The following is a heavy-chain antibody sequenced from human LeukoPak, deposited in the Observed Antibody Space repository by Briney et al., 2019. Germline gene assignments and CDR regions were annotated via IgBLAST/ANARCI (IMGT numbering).Heavy chain of an antibody. V-gene: IGHV3-30*04. Sequence: GGSLRLSCAASGFTFSRYAMHWVRQAPGKGLEWVAVISYDGSNKYYADSVKGRFTISRDNSKNTLYLQMNSLRAEDTAVYYCASGYSYGPFDYWGQGTLVTVSS. D-gene: IGHD5-18*01. CDR2: ISYDGSNK. J-gene: IGHJ4*02. CDR1: GFTFSRYA. CDR3: ASGYSYGPFDY.